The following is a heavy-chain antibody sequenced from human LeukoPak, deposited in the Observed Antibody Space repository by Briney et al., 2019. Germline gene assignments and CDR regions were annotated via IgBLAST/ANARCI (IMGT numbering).Heavy chain of an antibody. V-gene: IGHV3-30*04. Sequence: PGGSLRLSCAASGFTFSSYAMHWVRQAPGKGLEWVAVISYDGSNKYYADSVKGRFTISRDNSKNTLYLQMNSLRAEDTAVYYCARVSAGTSYYYGMDVWGQGTTVTVSS. J-gene: IGHJ6*02. CDR2: ISYDGSNK. D-gene: IGHD6-13*01. CDR3: ARVSAGTSYYYGMDV. CDR1: GFTFSSYA.